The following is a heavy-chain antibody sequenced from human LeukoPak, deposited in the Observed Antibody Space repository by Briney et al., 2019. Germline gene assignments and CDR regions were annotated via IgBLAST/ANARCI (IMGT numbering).Heavy chain of an antibody. J-gene: IGHJ4*02. CDR1: GFTFSSYA. V-gene: IGHV3-30-3*01. CDR3: ASGLQWLAYFDY. D-gene: IGHD6-19*01. CDR2: ISYDGSNE. Sequence: PGGSLRLSCAASGFTFSSYAMHWVRQAPGKGLEWVAVISYDGSNEYYADSVKGRFTISRDNSKNTLYLQMNSLRAEDTAVYYCASGLQWLAYFDYWGQGTLVTVSS.